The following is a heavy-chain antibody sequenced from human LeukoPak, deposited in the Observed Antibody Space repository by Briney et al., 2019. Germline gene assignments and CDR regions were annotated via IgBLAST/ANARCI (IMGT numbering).Heavy chain of an antibody. Sequence: GGSLRLSCAASGFTFSSYSMNWVRQAPGKGLEWVSYISSSSSTIYYADSVKGRFTISRDNAKNSLYLQMNSLRAEDTAVYYCARESAYYDSSGYYHASDYWGQGTLVTVSS. CDR2: ISSSSSTI. J-gene: IGHJ4*02. CDR1: GFTFSSYS. CDR3: ARESAYYDSSGYYHASDY. V-gene: IGHV3-48*04. D-gene: IGHD3-22*01.